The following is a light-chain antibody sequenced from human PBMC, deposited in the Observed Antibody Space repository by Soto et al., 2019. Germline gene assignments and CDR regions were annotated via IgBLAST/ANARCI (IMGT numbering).Light chain of an antibody. CDR2: DAS. J-gene: IGKJ1*01. CDR1: QGVSTF. V-gene: IGKV1-5*01. CDR3: HQLNRFAVT. Sequence: IQMTQSPSSLSASVGDRVTITCRASQGVSTFLAWYQQKPGQAPKLLIFDASTLQSGVPSRFSASGSGTEFALTISRLQPDDFAVYYCHQLNRFAVTFGQGTKVDI.